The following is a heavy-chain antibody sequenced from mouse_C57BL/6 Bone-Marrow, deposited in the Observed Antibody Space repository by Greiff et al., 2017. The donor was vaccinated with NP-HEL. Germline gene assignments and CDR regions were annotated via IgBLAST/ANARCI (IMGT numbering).Heavy chain of an antibody. CDR1: GYTFTNYW. D-gene: IGHD1-1*01. CDR3: ARLYYDGSSHYYAMDY. J-gene: IGHJ4*01. CDR2: IYPGGGYT. V-gene: IGHV1-63*01. Sequence: QVQLQQSGAELVRPGTSVKMSCKASGYTFTNYWIGWAKQRPGHGLEWIGDIYPGGGYTNYNEKFKGKATLTADKSSSTAYMQFSSLTSEDSAIYYCARLYYDGSSHYYAMDYWGQGTSVTVSS.